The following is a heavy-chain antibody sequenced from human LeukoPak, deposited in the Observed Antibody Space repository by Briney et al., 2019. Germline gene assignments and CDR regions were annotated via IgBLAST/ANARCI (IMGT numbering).Heavy chain of an antibody. D-gene: IGHD2-2*02. CDR2: ISGSGGST. CDR1: GFTFSSYA. V-gene: IGHV3-23*01. CDR3: AKSVVPAAITFLSSADY. J-gene: IGHJ4*02. Sequence: GGSLRLSCAASGFTFSSYAMSRVRQAPGKGLEWVSAISGSGGSTYYADSVKGRFTISRDNSKNTLYLQMNSLRAEDTAVYYCAKSVVPAAITFLSSADYWGQGTLVTVSS.